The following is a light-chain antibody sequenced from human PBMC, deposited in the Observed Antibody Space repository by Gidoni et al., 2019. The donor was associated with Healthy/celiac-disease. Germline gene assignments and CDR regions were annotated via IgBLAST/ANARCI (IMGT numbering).Light chain of an antibody. CDR1: SSDVGGYNY. V-gene: IGLV2-11*01. CDR2: DVS. J-gene: IGLJ3*02. CDR3: CSYAGSYPWV. Sequence: QSALTQPRPVSGSPGQSVTISCTGTSSDVGGYNYVSWYQQHPGKAPKLMIYDVSKRPSGVPYRFSGSKSGNTASLTISGLQAEDEADYYCCSYAGSYPWVFGGGTKLSVL.